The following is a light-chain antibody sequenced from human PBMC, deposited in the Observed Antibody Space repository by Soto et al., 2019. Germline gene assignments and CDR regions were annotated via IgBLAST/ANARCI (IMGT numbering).Light chain of an antibody. Sequence: DIQMTQSPSSLSASVGDRVTITCQASQDITNYLSWYQQKPGKAPELLIYDASNLETGVPSRFSGSGSGTDFTFTISSLQPEDTATYYCQQYDDLPFTFGPGTKVVIK. CDR1: QDITNY. J-gene: IGKJ3*01. CDR3: QQYDDLPFT. CDR2: DAS. V-gene: IGKV1-33*01.